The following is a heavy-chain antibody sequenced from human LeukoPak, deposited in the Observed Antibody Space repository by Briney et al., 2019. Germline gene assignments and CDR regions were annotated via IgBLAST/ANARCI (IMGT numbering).Heavy chain of an antibody. V-gene: IGHV1-69*04. J-gene: IGHJ4*02. Sequence: SVKVSCKASGGTFSSYAISWVRQAPGQGLEWMGRIIPILGIANYAQKFQGRVMITADKSTSTAYMELSSLRSEDTAVYYCARVDTAMVIDYWGQGTLVTVSS. D-gene: IGHD5-18*01. CDR2: IIPILGIA. CDR3: ARVDTAMVIDY. CDR1: GGTFSSYA.